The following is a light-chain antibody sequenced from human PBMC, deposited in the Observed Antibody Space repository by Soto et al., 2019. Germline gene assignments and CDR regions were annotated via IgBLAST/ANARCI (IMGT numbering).Light chain of an antibody. CDR3: QAWDSSTRVV. J-gene: IGLJ2*01. V-gene: IGLV3-1*01. CDR1: KLGDKY. Sequence: SYELTQPPSVSVSPGQTASITCSGDKLGDKYACWYRQKPGQSPVLVIYQDSKRPSGIPERFSGSNSGNTATLTISGTQAMDEADYYCQAWDSSTRVVFGGGTKVTVL. CDR2: QDS.